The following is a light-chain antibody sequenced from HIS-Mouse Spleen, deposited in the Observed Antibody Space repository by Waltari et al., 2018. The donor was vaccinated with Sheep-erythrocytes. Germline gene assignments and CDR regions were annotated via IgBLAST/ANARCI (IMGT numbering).Light chain of an antibody. J-gene: IGLJ2*01. CDR2: GNS. V-gene: IGLV1-40*01. CDR1: SSNIGAGYD. CDR3: QSYDSSLSGSV. Sequence: QSVLTQPPSVSGAPGQRVTISFTGSSSNIGAGYDLPWYQQLPGPAPKLLIYGNSNRPSGVPDRFSGSKSGTSASLAITGLQAEDEADYYCQSYDSSLSGSVFGGGTKLTVL.